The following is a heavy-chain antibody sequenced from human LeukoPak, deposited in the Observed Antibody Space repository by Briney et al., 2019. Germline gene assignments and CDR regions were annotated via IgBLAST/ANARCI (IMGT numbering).Heavy chain of an antibody. CDR1: GGSISSYY. D-gene: IGHD3-3*01. CDR2: IYYSGST. J-gene: IGHJ4*02. CDR3: ARGRRRNFWSGYHFDY. V-gene: IGHV4-59*01. Sequence: SETLSLTCTVSGGSISSYYWSWIRQPLGKGLEWIGYIYYSGSTNYNPSLKSRVTISVDTSKNQFSLKLSSVTAADTAVYYCARGRRRNFWSGYHFDYWGQGTLVTVSS.